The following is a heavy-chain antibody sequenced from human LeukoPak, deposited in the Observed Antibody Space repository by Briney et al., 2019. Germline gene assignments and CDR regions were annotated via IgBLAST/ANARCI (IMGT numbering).Heavy chain of an antibody. CDR3: AKDDDTQPGYYFDY. V-gene: IGHV3-23*01. CDR2: ISGSGGST. J-gene: IGHJ4*02. Sequence: GGSLRLSCTASGFTFSGYAMSWVRQAPGKGLEWVSAISGSGGSTYYADSVKGRFTISRDNSKNTLYLQMNSLRAEDTAVYYCAKDDDTQPGYYFDYWGQGTLFTVSS. CDR1: GFTFSGYA. D-gene: IGHD1-1*01.